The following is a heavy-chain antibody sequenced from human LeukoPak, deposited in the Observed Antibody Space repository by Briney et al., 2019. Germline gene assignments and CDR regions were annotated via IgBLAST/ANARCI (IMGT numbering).Heavy chain of an antibody. CDR3: AREGAGGFDI. CDR2: IFSGNST. Sequence: GGSLTLSCAASGVTVRSNYMNWVRQAPGKGLEWVALIFSGNSTYYADSVKGRFTISRDNSKNQLFLQMNSLRAEDTAVYYCAREGAGGFDIWGQGTMVTVSS. CDR1: GVTVRSNY. J-gene: IGHJ3*02. V-gene: IGHV3-53*01. D-gene: IGHD3-16*01.